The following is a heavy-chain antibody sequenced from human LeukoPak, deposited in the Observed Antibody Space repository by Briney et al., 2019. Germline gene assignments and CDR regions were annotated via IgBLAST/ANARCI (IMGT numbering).Heavy chain of an antibody. CDR1: GFTFSSYA. CDR3: ANEPWEPVEDYYGMDV. Sequence: GGSLRLSCAASGFTFSSYAMSWVRQAPGKGLEWVSAISGSGGSTYYADSVKGRFTISRDNSKNTLYLQMNSLRAEDTAVYYCANEPWEPVEDYYGMDVWGQGTTVTVSS. J-gene: IGHJ6*02. V-gene: IGHV3-23*01. CDR2: ISGSGGST. D-gene: IGHD1-26*01.